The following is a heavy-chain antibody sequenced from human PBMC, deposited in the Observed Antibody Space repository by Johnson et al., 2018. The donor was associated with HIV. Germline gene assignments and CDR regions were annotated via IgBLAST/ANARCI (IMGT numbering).Heavy chain of an antibody. J-gene: IGHJ3*02. CDR1: GFTFSSYA. V-gene: IGHV3-66*01. D-gene: IGHD3-10*01. CDR3: ARDRGDMVRGGAAFDI. Sequence: VQLVESGGGLVQPGGSLRLSCAASGFTFSSYAMSWVRQAPGKGLEWVSVIYSGGTTYHADSVKGRFTISRDNSKNTLYLQMNSLRDEDKAVYYCARDRGDMVRGGAAFDIWGQGTMVTVSS. CDR2: IYSGGTT.